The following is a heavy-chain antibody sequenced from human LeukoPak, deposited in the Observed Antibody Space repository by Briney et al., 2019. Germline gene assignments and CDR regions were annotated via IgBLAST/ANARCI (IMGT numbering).Heavy chain of an antibody. CDR3: ARDRKTWVTMVRGVITVYGMDV. V-gene: IGHV1-18*04. CDR2: ISAYNGNT. CDR1: GYTFTSYG. D-gene: IGHD3-10*01. J-gene: IGHJ6*04. Sequence: ASVKVSCKASGYTFTSYGISWVRQAPGQGLEWMGWISAYNGNTNYAQKLQGRVTMTTDTSTSTAYMELRSLRSDDTAVYYCARDRKTWVTMVRGVITVYGMDVWGKGTTVTVSS.